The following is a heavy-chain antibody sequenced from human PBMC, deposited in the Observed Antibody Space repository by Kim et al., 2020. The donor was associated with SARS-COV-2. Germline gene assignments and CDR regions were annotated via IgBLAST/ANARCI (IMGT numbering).Heavy chain of an antibody. CDR1: GFTNGNSA. J-gene: IGHJ2*01. Sequence: GGSLRLSCAVSGFTNGNSAMSWVRQVPGKGLEWVSCIFSSGSGTYYADSVKGRSTISRDNSQRTVDLQMNNLRADDTAVYYCARHRHVTTVTFYWYFDLWGRGTLVTVPS. V-gene: IGHV3-23*01. CDR3: ARHRHVTTVTFYWYFDL. D-gene: IGHD2-21*02. CDR2: IFSSGSGT.